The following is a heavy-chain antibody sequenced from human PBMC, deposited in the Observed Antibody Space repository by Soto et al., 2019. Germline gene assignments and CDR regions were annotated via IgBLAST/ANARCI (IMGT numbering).Heavy chain of an antibody. Sequence: SETLSLTCTVSGGSISSYYWSWIRQPPGKGLEWIGYIYYSGSTNYNPSLKSRVTISVDTSKNQFSLKLSSVTAADTAVYYCAREFIAAAGIWFDPWGQGTLVTVSS. CDR1: GGSISSYY. D-gene: IGHD6-13*01. J-gene: IGHJ5*02. CDR2: IYYSGST. CDR3: AREFIAAAGIWFDP. V-gene: IGHV4-59*01.